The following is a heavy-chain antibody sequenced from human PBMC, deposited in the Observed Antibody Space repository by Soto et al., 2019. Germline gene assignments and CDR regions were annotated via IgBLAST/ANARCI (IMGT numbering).Heavy chain of an antibody. V-gene: IGHV3-21*01. CDR1: GFTFSSYS. CDR3: ARPYGGGDCYSSPLPLP. CDR2: ISSSSSYI. D-gene: IGHD2-21*02. Sequence: GGALRLSCAASGFTFSSYSMNWVRQAPGKGLEWVSSISSSSSYIYYADSVKGRFTISRDNAKNSLYLQMNSLRAEDTAVYYCARPYGGGDCYSSPLPLPWGQGTLVTVSS. J-gene: IGHJ5*02.